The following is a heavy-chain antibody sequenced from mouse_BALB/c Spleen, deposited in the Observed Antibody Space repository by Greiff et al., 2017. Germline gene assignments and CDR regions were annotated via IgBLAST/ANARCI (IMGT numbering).Heavy chain of an antibody. Sequence: EVKVVESGGDLVKPGGSLKLSCAASGFTFSSYGMSWVRQTPDKRLEWVATISSGGSYTYYPDSVKGRFTISRDNAKNTLYLQMSSLKSEDTAMYYCARYGNYHFDYWGQGTTLTVSS. V-gene: IGHV5-6*01. D-gene: IGHD2-10*02. CDR2: ISSGGSYT. J-gene: IGHJ2*01. CDR3: ARYGNYHFDY. CDR1: GFTFSSYG.